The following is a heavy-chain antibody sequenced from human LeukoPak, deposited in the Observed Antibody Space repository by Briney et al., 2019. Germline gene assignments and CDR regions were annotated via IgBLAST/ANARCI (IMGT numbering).Heavy chain of an antibody. J-gene: IGHJ4*02. CDR3: ARDAIEDYGGKGDY. Sequence: GGSLRLSCAASGFTFSSYSMNWVRQAPGKGLEWVSSISSSSSYIYYADSVKGRFTISRDNAKNSLYLQMNSLRAEDTAVYYCARDAIEDYGGKGDYWGQGTLVTVSS. CDR1: GFTFSSYS. D-gene: IGHD4-23*01. V-gene: IGHV3-21*01. CDR2: ISSSSSYI.